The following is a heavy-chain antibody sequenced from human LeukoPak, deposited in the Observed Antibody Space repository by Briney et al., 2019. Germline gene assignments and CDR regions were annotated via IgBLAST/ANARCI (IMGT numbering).Heavy chain of an antibody. V-gene: IGHV5-51*01. CDR2: IYPGDSDT. Sequence: GESLKISCQGSGYSFTSYWIGWVRQMPGKGLEWMGIIYPGDSDTRYSPSFQGQVTISADKSISTAYLQWSSLKASDTSMYDCARRLRYDNYFDYWGQGTLVTVSS. CDR1: GYSFTSYW. CDR3: ARRLRYDNYFDY. D-gene: IGHD3-22*01. J-gene: IGHJ4*02.